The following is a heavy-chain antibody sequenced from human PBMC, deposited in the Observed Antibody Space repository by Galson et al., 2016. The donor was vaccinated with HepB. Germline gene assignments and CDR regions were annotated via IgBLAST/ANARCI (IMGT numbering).Heavy chain of an antibody. CDR3: ARHYFGSGSYRFDP. J-gene: IGHJ5*02. CDR1: GASISSDY. CDR2: IHGSGST. D-gene: IGHD3-10*01. V-gene: IGHV4-59*08. Sequence: ETLSLTCTVSGASISSDYWSWIRQSPEKGLEWIGYIHGSGSTKHNPSLRGRVTISVDTSNNQLSLKLRSVTAADTAAYYCARHYFGSGSYRFDPWGQGTVVTVSS.